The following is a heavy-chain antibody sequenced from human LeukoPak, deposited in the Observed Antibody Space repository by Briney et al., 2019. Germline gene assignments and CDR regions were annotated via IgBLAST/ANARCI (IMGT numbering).Heavy chain of an antibody. CDR3: AGPMRATIWC. V-gene: IGHV4-39*01. CDR2: IYYSGST. D-gene: IGHD5-24*01. Sequence: SETLSLTCTVSGGSISSSSYYWGWIRQPPGKGLEWIGSIYYSGSTYYNPSLKSRVTISVDTSKNQFSLKLSSVTAADTAEYYCAGPMRATIWCWGQGTLVTVS. CDR1: GGSISSSSYY. J-gene: IGHJ4*02.